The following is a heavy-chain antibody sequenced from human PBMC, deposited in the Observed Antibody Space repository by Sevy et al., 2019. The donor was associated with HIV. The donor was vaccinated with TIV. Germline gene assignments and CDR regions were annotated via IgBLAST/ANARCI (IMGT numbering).Heavy chain of an antibody. V-gene: IGHV3-13*01. Sequence: GGSLRLSCAASAFTFSSYDMHWVRQATGKGLEWVSAIGTAGDTYYPGSVKGRFTISRENAKNSLYLQMNSLRAGDTAVYYCARDLRKAVAGTSEGYYYGMDVWGQGTTVTVSS. CDR2: IGTAGDT. J-gene: IGHJ6*02. CDR1: AFTFSSYD. CDR3: ARDLRKAVAGTSEGYYYGMDV. D-gene: IGHD6-19*01.